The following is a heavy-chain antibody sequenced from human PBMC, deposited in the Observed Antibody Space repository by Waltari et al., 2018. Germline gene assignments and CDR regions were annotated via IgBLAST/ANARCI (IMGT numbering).Heavy chain of an antibody. Sequence: EVQLVESGGGLVQPGGSLRLSCAASGFTFSSYRMNWVRQAPGKGLGWVSYISSRSSTIYYADSVKGRFTISRDNAKNSLFLQMNSLRAEDTAFYYCTRDLYGSGGDYFDPWGQGTLVTVSS. V-gene: IGHV3-48*04. J-gene: IGHJ4*02. CDR3: TRDLYGSGGDYFDP. CDR2: ISSRSSTI. D-gene: IGHD6-19*01. CDR1: GFTFSSYR.